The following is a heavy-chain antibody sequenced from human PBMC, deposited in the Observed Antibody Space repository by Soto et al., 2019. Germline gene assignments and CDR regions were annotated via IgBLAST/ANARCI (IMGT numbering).Heavy chain of an antibody. J-gene: IGHJ6*02. CDR3: ARDHPGSRCSGGSCYVGDYYYYGMDV. V-gene: IGHV3-33*01. CDR2: IWYDGSNK. CDR1: GFTFSSYG. D-gene: IGHD2-15*01. Sequence: GSLRLSCAASGFTFSSYGMHWVRQAPGKGLEWVAVIWYDGSNKYYADSVKGRFTISRDNSKNTLYLQMNSPRAEDTAVYYCARDHPGSRCSGGSCYVGDYYYYGMDVWGQGTTVTVSS.